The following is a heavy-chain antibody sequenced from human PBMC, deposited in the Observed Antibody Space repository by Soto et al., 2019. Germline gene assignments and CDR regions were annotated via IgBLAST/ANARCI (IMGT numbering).Heavy chain of an antibody. J-gene: IGHJ6*03. V-gene: IGHV4-39*01. CDR2: IYYSGST. CDR1: GGSSSSSSYY. Sequence: SETLSLTCTVSGGSSSSSSYYWGWIRQPPGKGLEWIGSIYYSGSTYYNPSLKSRVTISVDTSKNQFSLKLSSVTAADTAVYYCARQKYDFWSGYYYYYYMDFSGKGTTVTVSS. D-gene: IGHD3-3*01. CDR3: ARQKYDFWSGYYYYYYMDF.